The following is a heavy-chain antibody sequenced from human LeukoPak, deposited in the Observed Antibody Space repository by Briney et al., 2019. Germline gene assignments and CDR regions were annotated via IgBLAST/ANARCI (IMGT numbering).Heavy chain of an antibody. D-gene: IGHD2-15*01. J-gene: IGHJ4*02. V-gene: IGHV4-31*02. CDR3: ARISQSSGGFYY. CDR1: GGSISNSGGFY. CDR2: ISYRGST. Sequence: PSETLSLTCIVSGGSISNSGGFYWSWIRQHPGNGLEWIGFISYRGSTYYNPSLKSRVSMSVDTSRSQFSLRLSSVTDDDTAVYYCARISQSSGGFYYWGQGTLVTVSS.